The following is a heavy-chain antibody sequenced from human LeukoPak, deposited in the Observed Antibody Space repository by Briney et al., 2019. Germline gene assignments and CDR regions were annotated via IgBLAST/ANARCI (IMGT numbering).Heavy chain of an antibody. CDR3: ARGRGDY. CDR1: GFTFTSYW. J-gene: IGHJ4*02. Sequence: PGGSLRLSCAASGFTFTSYWMSWVRHAPGKGLEWVANIKYDGSEKNSVDSVKGRFTISRDNAKNSVYLQMNSLRAEDTAVYYCARGRGDYWGQGTLVTVSS. V-gene: IGHV3-7*01. D-gene: IGHD3-10*01. CDR2: IKYDGSEK.